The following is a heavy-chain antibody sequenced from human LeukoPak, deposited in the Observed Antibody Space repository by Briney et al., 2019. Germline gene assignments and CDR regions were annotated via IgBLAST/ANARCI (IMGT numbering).Heavy chain of an antibody. J-gene: IGHJ5*02. V-gene: IGHV4-30-4*01. CDR2: IYYSGST. CDR1: GGSISSGDYY. D-gene: IGHD1-26*01. Sequence: SQTLSLTCTVSGGSISSGDYYWSWIRQPPGKGLEWIGYIYYSGSTYYNPSLKSRVTISVDTSKNQFSLKPSSVTAADTAVYYCAREARGSYTWFDPWGQGTLVTVSS. CDR3: AREARGSYTWFDP.